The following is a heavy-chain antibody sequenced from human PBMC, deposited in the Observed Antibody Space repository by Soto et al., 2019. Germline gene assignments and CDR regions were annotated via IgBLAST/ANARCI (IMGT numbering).Heavy chain of an antibody. CDR1: GGSVSSGSYY. CDR2: IYYSGST. J-gene: IGHJ4*02. CDR3: AKDPKGSGSYYRPDY. V-gene: IGHV4-61*01. D-gene: IGHD3-10*01. Sequence: SETLSLTCTVSGGSVSSGSYYWSWIRQPPGKGLEWIGYIYYSGSTNYNPSLKSRVTISVDTSKNQFSLKLSSVTAADTAVYYCAKDPKGSGSYYRPDYWGQGTLVTVSS.